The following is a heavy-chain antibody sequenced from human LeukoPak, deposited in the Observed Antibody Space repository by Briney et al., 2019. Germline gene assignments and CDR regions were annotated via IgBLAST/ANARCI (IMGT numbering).Heavy chain of an antibody. V-gene: IGHV1-2*06. Sequence: ASVKVSCKASGYTFTGYYMHWVRQAPGQGLEWMGRINPNSGDTNYAQKLQGRVTMTTDTSTSTAYMELRSLRSDDTAVYYCAREWTGDPPYFDYWGQGTLVTVSS. CDR2: INPNSGDT. CDR3: AREWTGDPPYFDY. J-gene: IGHJ4*02. CDR1: GYTFTGYY. D-gene: IGHD3/OR15-3a*01.